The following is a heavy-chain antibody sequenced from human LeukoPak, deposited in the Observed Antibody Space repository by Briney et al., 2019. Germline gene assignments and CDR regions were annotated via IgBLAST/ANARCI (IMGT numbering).Heavy chain of an antibody. CDR3: ARAEALSSYYYYYGMDV. V-gene: IGHV4-61*02. D-gene: IGHD3-10*01. J-gene: IGHJ6*02. Sequence: SQTLSLTCTVSGDSLSSGSYYWSSARQPAGTGLEWLGRIYTSGSTTYNPSPKSRVTISVDTSKNQCSLKLSSVTAADTAVYYCARAEALSSYYYYYGMDVWGQGTTVTVSS. CDR2: IYTSGST. CDR1: GDSLSSGSYY.